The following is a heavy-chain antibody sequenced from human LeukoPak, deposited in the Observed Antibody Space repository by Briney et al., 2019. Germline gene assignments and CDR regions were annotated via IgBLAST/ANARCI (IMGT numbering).Heavy chain of an antibody. V-gene: IGHV1-69*05. J-gene: IGHJ6*03. CDR3: SREPRGIVGNYYYYYMDV. D-gene: IGHD1-26*01. Sequence: SVKVSCKASGGTFSSYAISWVRQAPGQGLEWMGRIIPIFGTANYAQKFQGRVTITTDESTSTAYMELSSLRSEDTAVYYCSREPRGIVGNYYYYYMDVWAKGPRSPSP. CDR2: IIPIFGTA. CDR1: GGTFSSYA.